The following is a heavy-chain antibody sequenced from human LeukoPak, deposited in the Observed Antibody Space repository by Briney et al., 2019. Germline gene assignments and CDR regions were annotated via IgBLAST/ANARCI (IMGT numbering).Heavy chain of an antibody. CDR1: GFTFSGYW. D-gene: IGHD3-22*01. CDR2: IRQDGSEK. Sequence: GGSLRLSCAASGFTFSGYWMSWVRQAPGKGLEWVANIRQDGSEKYYVDSVKGRFTISRDNAKNSLYLQMNSLRAEDTAVYYCARAPYDSSGPDAFDIWGQGTMVTVSS. CDR3: ARAPYDSSGPDAFDI. J-gene: IGHJ3*02. V-gene: IGHV3-7*01.